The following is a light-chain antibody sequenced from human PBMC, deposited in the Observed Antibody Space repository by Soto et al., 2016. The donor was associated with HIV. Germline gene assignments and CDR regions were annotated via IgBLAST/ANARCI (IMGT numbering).Light chain of an antibody. J-gene: IGKJ1*01. CDR2: KTS. CDR3: QQYNTVPWT. Sequence: IQLTQSPSSLSASVGDRVTITCRASQSVSVWLAWYQQKPGKAPNLLIFKTSTLEVGVPSRSSGSGSGTDFTLTLSSVQPDDVGTYYCQQYNTVPWTFGQGTKLEMK. V-gene: IGKV1-5*03. CDR1: QSVSVW.